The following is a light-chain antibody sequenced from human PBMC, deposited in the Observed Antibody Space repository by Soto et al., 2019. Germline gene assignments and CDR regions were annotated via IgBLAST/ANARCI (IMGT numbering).Light chain of an antibody. Sequence: EIVLAQSPGTLSLPPGERGTLSCRASQSISSRKIAWFQQKPGQAPRLLMYGASSRGTGIPDRFSGGGSGTDFTLTISRLEPEDFAVYYCQQYGSSHWTFGQGTKVDIK. CDR1: QSISSRK. CDR2: GAS. J-gene: IGKJ1*01. V-gene: IGKV3-20*01. CDR3: QQYGSSHWT.